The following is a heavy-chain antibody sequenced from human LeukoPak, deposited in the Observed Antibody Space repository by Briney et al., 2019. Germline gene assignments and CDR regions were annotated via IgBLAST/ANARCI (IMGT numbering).Heavy chain of an antibody. CDR2: INPNSGGT. V-gene: IGHV1-2*06. J-gene: IGHJ6*03. CDR1: GYTFTGYY. Sequence: ASVKVSCKASGYTFTGYYMHWVRQAPGQGLEWMGRINPNSGGTSYAQKFQGRVTMTRDTSISTAYMELSRLRSDDTAVYYCAREPGSYSFYMDVWGKGTTVTVSS. CDR3: AREPGSYSFYMDV. D-gene: IGHD5-18*01.